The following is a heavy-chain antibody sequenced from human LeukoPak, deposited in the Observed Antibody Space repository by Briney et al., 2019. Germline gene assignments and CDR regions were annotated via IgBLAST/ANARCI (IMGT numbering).Heavy chain of an antibody. V-gene: IGHV1-46*01. Sequence: GASVKVSCKASGYTFTSCYMHWVRQAPGQELEWMGIINPSGGSTSYAQKFRGRVTMTRDTSTSTVYMELSSLRSEDTAVYYCARSLWFGELLRALLGYWGQGTLVTVSS. CDR3: ARSLWFGELLRALLGY. D-gene: IGHD3-10*01. CDR1: GYTFTSCY. CDR2: INPSGGST. J-gene: IGHJ4*02.